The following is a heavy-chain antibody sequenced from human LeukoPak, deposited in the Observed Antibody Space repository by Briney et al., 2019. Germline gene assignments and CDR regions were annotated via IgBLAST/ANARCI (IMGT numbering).Heavy chain of an antibody. CDR1: GFTFSSYG. CDR2: ISHDGSNK. CDR3: AKGLQRGLYYNNMDV. Sequence: GGSLRLSCVVSGFTFSSYGMHWVRQAPGKGLEWVAVISHDGSNKYHADSVKGRFTISRDNSKNTLYLQMNSLRAEDTAVYYCAKGLQRGLYYNNMDVWGQGTTVTVSS. V-gene: IGHV3-30*18. J-gene: IGHJ6*02.